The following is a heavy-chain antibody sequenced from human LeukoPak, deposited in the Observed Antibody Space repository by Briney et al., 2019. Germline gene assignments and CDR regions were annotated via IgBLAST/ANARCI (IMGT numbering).Heavy chain of an antibody. D-gene: IGHD1-1*01. Sequence: SETLSLTCTVSGASISSTSYYWGWIGQPPGKGLEWIGSIYYRGTTYYNSSLKSRVTISLDTSKNQFSLKLSSVTAADTAVYYCARDWNRYAYWGQGTLVTVSS. V-gene: IGHV4-39*07. J-gene: IGHJ4*02. CDR2: IYYRGTT. CDR1: GASISSTSYY. CDR3: ARDWNRYAY.